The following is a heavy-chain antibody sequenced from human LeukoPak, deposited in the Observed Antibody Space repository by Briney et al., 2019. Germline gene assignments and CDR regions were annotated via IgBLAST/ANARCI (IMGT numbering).Heavy chain of an antibody. J-gene: IGHJ4*02. CDR1: GFTFSSYA. V-gene: IGHV3-23*01. D-gene: IGHD2-2*02. Sequence: GGSLRLSCAASGFTFSSYAMSWVRQAPGKGLEWVSAISGSGGSTYYADSVKGRFTISGDNSKNTLYLQMNSLRAEDTAVYYCAKEVDIVVVPAAIPGGGPFDYWGQGTLVTVSS. CDR2: ISGSGGST. CDR3: AKEVDIVVVPAAIPGGGPFDY.